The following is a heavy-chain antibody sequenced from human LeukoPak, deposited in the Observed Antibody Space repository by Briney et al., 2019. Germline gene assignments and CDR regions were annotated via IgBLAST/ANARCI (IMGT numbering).Heavy chain of an antibody. CDR1: GESFSGYY. CDR2: INHSGST. Sequence: SETLSLTCAVYGESFSGYYWSWIRQPPGKGLEWIGEINHSGSTNYNPSLKSRVTISVDTSKNQFSLKLSSVTAADTAVYYCARFGRTAAASGYWGQGTLVTVSS. CDR3: ARFGRTAAASGY. V-gene: IGHV4-34*01. J-gene: IGHJ4*02. D-gene: IGHD6-13*01.